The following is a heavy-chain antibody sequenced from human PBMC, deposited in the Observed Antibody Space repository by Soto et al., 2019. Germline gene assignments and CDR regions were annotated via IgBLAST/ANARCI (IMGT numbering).Heavy chain of an antibody. CDR2: IIPIFGTA. CDR1: GGTFSSYA. Sequence: SVRVSCKASGGTFSSYAISWVRQAPGQGLEWMGGIIPIFGTANYAQKFQGRVTITADESTSTAYMELSSLRSEDTAVYYCASKLGQLEVITPGHYYYGMDVWGQGTTVTVSS. D-gene: IGHD3-22*01. V-gene: IGHV1-69*13. J-gene: IGHJ6*02. CDR3: ASKLGQLEVITPGHYYYGMDV.